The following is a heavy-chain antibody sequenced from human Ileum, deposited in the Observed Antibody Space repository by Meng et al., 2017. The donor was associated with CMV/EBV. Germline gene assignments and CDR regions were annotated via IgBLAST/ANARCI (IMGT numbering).Heavy chain of an antibody. Sequence: SETLSLTCTVTGGSISSNIYYWGWLRQPPGKGLEWIGSISYSGSIYYNPSFQSRVTISVDTSKNQFSLNLSSVTAADTAVYYGARDQRLRVVTPFDYWGQGTLVTVSS. CDR2: ISYSGSI. J-gene: IGHJ4*02. CDR1: GGSISSNIYY. V-gene: IGHV4-39*07. CDR3: ARDQRLRVVTPFDY. D-gene: IGHD3-22*01.